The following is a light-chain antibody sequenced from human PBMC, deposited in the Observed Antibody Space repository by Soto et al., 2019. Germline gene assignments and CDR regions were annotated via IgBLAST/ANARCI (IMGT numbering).Light chain of an antibody. CDR3: QQYGSSPPYT. J-gene: IGKJ2*01. V-gene: IGKV3-20*01. Sequence: EIVLTQSPGTLSSSPGERATLSCRASQSVSTNYLAWYQQKPGQAPRLLIYGASIRATGIPDRFSGSGSGTDFTLTISRLEPEDFAVYYCQQYGSSPPYTFGQGTKLEIK. CDR2: GAS. CDR1: QSVSTNY.